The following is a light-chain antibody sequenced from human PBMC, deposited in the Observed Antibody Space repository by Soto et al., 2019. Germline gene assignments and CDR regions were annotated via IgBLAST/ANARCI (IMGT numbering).Light chain of an antibody. CDR3: CSSAGSDTHYV. CDR2: DVS. J-gene: IGLJ1*01. Sequence: QSALTQPRSVSGSPGQSVTISCTGTSSDVGGYNYVSWYQQHPGKAPKLMIYDVSKRPSGVPDRFSGSKSGNTASRSISGLQAEDEADSCCCSSAGSDTHYVFGTGTKLTVL. V-gene: IGLV2-11*01. CDR1: SSDVGGYNY.